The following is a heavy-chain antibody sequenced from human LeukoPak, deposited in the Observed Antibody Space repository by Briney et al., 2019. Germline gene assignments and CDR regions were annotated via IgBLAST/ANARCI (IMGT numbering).Heavy chain of an antibody. CDR2: ISYDGYDK. CDR1: GFTFNDYA. J-gene: IGHJ4*02. V-gene: IGHV3-30-3*01. D-gene: IGHD2-21*01. Sequence: PGGSLSLSCAASGFTFNDYAMYWVRQAPGKGLEWVTLISYDGYDKSYADSVRGRFTISRDNSRNTLYLQMDSLRSEDTAVYYCARDFFPIVDSTWYEIGYWGQGTLVTVSS. CDR3: ARDFFPIVDSTWYEIGY.